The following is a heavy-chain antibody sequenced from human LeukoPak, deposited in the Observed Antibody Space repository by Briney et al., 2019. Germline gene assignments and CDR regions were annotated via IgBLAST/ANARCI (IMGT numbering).Heavy chain of an antibody. CDR2: IYYSGST. CDR1: GASISTYY. Sequence: SETLSLTCTVSGASISTYYWSWIRRPPGKGLEWIGYIYYSGSTDYNPSLKSRVTISVDTSKNQFSLKLSSVTAADTAVYYCASALHYFDSTAFSYYFDYWGQGTLVTVPS. J-gene: IGHJ4*02. D-gene: IGHD3-22*01. CDR3: ASALHYFDSTAFSYYFDY. V-gene: IGHV4-59*12.